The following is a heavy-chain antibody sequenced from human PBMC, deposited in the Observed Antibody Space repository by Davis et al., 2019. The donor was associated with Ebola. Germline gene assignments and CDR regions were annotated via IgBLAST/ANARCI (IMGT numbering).Heavy chain of an antibody. V-gene: IGHV4-39*01. CDR2: VYYTGMT. J-gene: IGHJ6*04. CDR1: ADSIISSSHY. Sequence: SETLSLTCSVTADSIISSSHYWDWIRQTPGKGLEWIGSVYYTGMTYYNPSLKSRVTVSVDTSKNKFSLNLMSVTAADTAVYFCARRGGGYQYYYGMDVWGKGTRVTVSS. D-gene: IGHD5-12*01. CDR3: ARRGGGYQYYYGMDV.